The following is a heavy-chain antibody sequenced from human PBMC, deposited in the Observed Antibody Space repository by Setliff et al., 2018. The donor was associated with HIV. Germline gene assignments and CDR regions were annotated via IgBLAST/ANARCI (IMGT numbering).Heavy chain of an antibody. Sequence: SVKVSCKASGGTFIRYAFNWVRQAPGQGLEWMGEIIPIFGIPSYAQRFQDRVTVTADESTNTAYMELSSLRSEDTAVYYCAIVTELDYYGGSGPTHLLFDSWGQGTLVTVSS. V-gene: IGHV1-69*13. CDR2: IIPIFGIP. D-gene: IGHD3-22*01. CDR3: AIVTELDYYGGSGPTHLLFDS. J-gene: IGHJ4*02. CDR1: GGTFIRYA.